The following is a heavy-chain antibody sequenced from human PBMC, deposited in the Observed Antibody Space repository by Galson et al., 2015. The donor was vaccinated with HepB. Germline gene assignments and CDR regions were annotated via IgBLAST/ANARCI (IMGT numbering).Heavy chain of an antibody. CDR2: IGATGGSK. Sequence: SLRLSCAASGFTFSNYAMSWVRQAPGKGLEWVSAIGATGGSKYHADTVRGRFTISRDNSKSTLYLQMDSLRAEDTAVYYCAKDTYDYIWGSYRSYWGQGTLVTVSS. D-gene: IGHD3-16*02. V-gene: IGHV3-23*01. CDR1: GFTFSNYA. J-gene: IGHJ4*02. CDR3: AKDTYDYIWGSYRSY.